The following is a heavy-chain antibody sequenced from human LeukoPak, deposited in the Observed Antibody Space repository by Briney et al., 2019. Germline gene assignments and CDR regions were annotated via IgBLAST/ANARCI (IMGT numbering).Heavy chain of an antibody. J-gene: IGHJ4*02. CDR3: ARDIAPYLIAVAGKVFDY. Sequence: PGGSLRLSCAASGFTFSSYSMNWVRQAPGKGLEWVSYISSSSSTIYYADSVKGRFTISRDNAKNSLYLQMNSLRDEDTAVYYCARDIAPYLIAVAGKVFDYWGQGTLVTVSS. D-gene: IGHD6-19*01. CDR1: GFTFSSYS. CDR2: ISSSSSTI. V-gene: IGHV3-48*02.